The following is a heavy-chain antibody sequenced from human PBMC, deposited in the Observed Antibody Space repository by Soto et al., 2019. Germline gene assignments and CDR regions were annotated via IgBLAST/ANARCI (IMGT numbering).Heavy chain of an antibody. Sequence: QVQLQESGPGLVKPSQTLSLTCTVSGGSISSGGYYWSWIRQHPGKGLGGIGYIYYSGSTYYNPSLKSRVTISVEKSKTHFSLKLSSVTAADTAVYYCARAYDILPGYYGGYYYYGMDVWGQGTTVTVSS. J-gene: IGHJ6*02. CDR3: ARAYDILPGYYGGYYYYGMDV. CDR1: GGSISSGGYY. D-gene: IGHD3-9*01. CDR2: IYYSGST. V-gene: IGHV4-31*03.